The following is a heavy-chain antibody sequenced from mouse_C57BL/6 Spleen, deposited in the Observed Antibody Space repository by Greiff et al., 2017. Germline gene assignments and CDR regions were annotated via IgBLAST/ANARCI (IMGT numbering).Heavy chain of an antibody. J-gene: IGHJ3*01. CDR3: ARKERDGYYVGFAY. V-gene: IGHV1-53*01. Sequence: VQLQQPGTELVKPGASVKLSCKASGYTFTSYWMHWVKQRLGQGLEWIGNINPSKGGTNYNEKFKSKATLTVDKSSSTAYMQRSSLTSEDSAVYYCARKERDGYYVGFAYWGQETLVTVSA. D-gene: IGHD2-3*01. CDR2: INPSKGGT. CDR1: GYTFTSYW.